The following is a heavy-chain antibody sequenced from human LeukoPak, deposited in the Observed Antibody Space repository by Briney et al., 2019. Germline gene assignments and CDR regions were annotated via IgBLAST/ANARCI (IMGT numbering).Heavy chain of an antibody. V-gene: IGHV3-7*03. CDR2: IKQDGSEK. J-gene: IGHJ4*02. CDR3: ALYTYGYSFDY. Sequence: PGGSLRLSCAASGFTFSSYWMSWVRQAPGEGLEWVANIKQDGSEKYYVDSVKGRFTISRDNAKNSLYLQMNSLRAEDTAVYYCALYTYGYSFDYWGQGALVIVSS. D-gene: IGHD3-10*01. CDR1: GFTFSSYW.